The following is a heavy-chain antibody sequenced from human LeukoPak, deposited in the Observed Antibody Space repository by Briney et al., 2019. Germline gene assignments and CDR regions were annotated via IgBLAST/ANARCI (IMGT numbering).Heavy chain of an antibody. J-gene: IGHJ5*02. V-gene: IGHV4-59*01. CDR2: IYYSGST. CDR1: GGSISSYY. Sequence: PSETLSLTCTVSGGSISSYYWSWLRQPPGKGLEWVGYIYYSGSTNYNPYLKSRVTISVGTSKNQFSLKLSSVTAADTAVYYCARCIAVAGMFGWFDPWGQGTLVTVSS. CDR3: ARCIAVAGMFGWFDP. D-gene: IGHD6-19*01.